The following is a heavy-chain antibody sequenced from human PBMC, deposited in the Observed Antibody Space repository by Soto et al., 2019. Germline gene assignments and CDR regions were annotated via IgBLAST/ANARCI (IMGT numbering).Heavy chain of an antibody. CDR2: INSDGSST. Sequence: EVQLVESGGGLVQPGESLRLSCAASGFTFSSYWMHWVRQAPGKGLVWVSRINSDGSSTSYAGSVKGRFTISRDNAKKTLYVQMNSLRAEDTAVYYCVRTSLVVAAATREDYWGQGTLVTVSS. J-gene: IGHJ4*02. CDR3: VRTSLVVAAATREDY. V-gene: IGHV3-74*01. CDR1: GFTFSSYW. D-gene: IGHD2-15*01.